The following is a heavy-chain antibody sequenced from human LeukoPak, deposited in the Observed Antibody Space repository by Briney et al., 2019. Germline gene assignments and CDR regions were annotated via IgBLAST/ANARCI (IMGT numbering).Heavy chain of an antibody. V-gene: IGHV1-8*01. CDR3: ARVSGAGKGEKASSNNFDY. Sequence: ASVKVSCKASGYTFTSYDINWVRQATGQGLEWMGWMNPNSGNTGYAQKFQGRVTMTRNTSISTAYMELSSLRSEDTAVYYCARVSGAGKGEKASSNNFDYWGQGTLVTVSS. J-gene: IGHJ4*02. CDR2: MNPNSGNT. CDR1: GYTFTSYD. D-gene: IGHD6-13*01.